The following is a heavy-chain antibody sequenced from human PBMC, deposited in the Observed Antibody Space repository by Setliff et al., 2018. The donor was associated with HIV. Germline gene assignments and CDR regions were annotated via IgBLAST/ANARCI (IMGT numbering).Heavy chain of an antibody. CDR1: GGSISSYY. CDR3: ARGAGLYGDYHVY. J-gene: IGHJ4*02. CDR2: ISYSGST. D-gene: IGHD4-17*01. Sequence: SETLSLTCTVSGGSISSYYWSWIRQHPGKGLEWIGYISYSGSTYYNPSLKSRVTISVDTSKNQFSLKLRSVTAADTAVYYCARGAGLYGDYHVYWGQGTLVTVSS. V-gene: IGHV4-59*06.